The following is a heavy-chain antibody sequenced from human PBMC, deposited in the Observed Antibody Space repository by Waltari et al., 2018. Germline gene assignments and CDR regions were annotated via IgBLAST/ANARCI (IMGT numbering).Heavy chain of an antibody. CDR2: ISYDGSNK. D-gene: IGHD6-13*01. Sequence: QVQLVESGGGVVQPGRSLRLSCAASGFTFSSYAMHWVRQAPGKGLEWVAVISYDGSNKYYADSVKGRFTISRDNSKNTLYLQMNSLRAEDTAVYYCAREGSSWYSAFDYWGQGTLVTVSS. J-gene: IGHJ4*02. V-gene: IGHV3-30-3*01. CDR3: AREGSSWYSAFDY. CDR1: GFTFSSYA.